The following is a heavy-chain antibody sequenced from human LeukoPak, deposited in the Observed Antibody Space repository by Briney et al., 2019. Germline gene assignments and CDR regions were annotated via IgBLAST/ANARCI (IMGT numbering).Heavy chain of an antibody. V-gene: IGHV1-8*02. CDR3: AGAIAAAGTLVSDY. CDR2: MNPNSGNT. D-gene: IGHD6-13*01. Sequence: ASVKVSCKASGYTFTSYDINRVRQATGQGLEWMGWMNPNSGNTGYAQKFQGRVTITRNASISTAYMELSSLRSEDTAVYYCAGAIAAAGTLVSDYWGQGTLVTVSS. J-gene: IGHJ4*02. CDR1: GYTFTSYD.